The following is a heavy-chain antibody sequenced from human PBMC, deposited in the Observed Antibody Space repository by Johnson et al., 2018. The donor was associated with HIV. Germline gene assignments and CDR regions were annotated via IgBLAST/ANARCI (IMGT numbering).Heavy chain of an antibody. CDR2: ISSSGTTI. CDR1: GFSFSDYF. Sequence: QVQLVESGGGLVKPGGSLRLSCAASGFSFSDYFMSWIRQAPGKGLECISYISSSGTTIYYTDSVKGRVTISRDNAKKSLYLQMNSLRAEDTAVYYCAGDKGRGAFDIWGQGTMVTVSS. CDR3: AGDKGRGAFDI. V-gene: IGHV3-11*04. J-gene: IGHJ3*02. D-gene: IGHD1-26*01.